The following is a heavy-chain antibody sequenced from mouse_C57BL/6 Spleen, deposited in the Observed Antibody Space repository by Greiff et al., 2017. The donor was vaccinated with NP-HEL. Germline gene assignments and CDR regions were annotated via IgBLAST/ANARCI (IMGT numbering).Heavy chain of an antibody. J-gene: IGHJ3*01. D-gene: IGHD2-4*01. Sequence: QVQLQQSGPELVKPGASVKISCKASGYAFSSSWMNWVKQRPGKGLEWIGRIYPGDGDTNYNGKFKGKATLTADKSSSTAYMQLSSLTSEDSAVYFCAPFYYDMFAYWGQGTLVTVSA. V-gene: IGHV1-82*01. CDR3: APFYYDMFAY. CDR1: GYAFSSSW. CDR2: IYPGDGDT.